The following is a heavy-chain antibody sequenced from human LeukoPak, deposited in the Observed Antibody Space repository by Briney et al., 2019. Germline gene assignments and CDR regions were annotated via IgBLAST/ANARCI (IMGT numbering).Heavy chain of an antibody. D-gene: IGHD3-10*01. CDR1: GGSFSGYY. V-gene: IGHV4-34*01. CDR3: AREGTVTGNFDP. J-gene: IGHJ5*02. CDR2: INHSGST. Sequence: SETLSLTCAVYGGSFSGYYWSWIRQPPGKGLEWIGEINHSGSTNYNPSLKSRVTISVDTSKNQFSLKLSSVTAADTAVYYCAREGTVTGNFDPWGQGTLVTVSS.